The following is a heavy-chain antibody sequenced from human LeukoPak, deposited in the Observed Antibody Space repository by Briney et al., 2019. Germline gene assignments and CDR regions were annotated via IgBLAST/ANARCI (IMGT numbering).Heavy chain of an antibody. J-gene: IGHJ3*02. V-gene: IGHV4-59*12. Sequence: SETLSLTCTVSGGSISSYYWSWIRQPPGKGLEWIGYIYYSGSTNYNPSLKSRVTISVDTSKNQFSLKLSSVTAADTAVYYCARDRRVGVTDAFDIWGQGTMVTVSS. D-gene: IGHD3-10*01. CDR1: GGSISSYY. CDR2: IYYSGST. CDR3: ARDRRVGVTDAFDI.